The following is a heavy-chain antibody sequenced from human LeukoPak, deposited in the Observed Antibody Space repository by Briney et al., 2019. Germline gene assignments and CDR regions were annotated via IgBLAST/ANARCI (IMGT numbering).Heavy chain of an antibody. J-gene: IGHJ4*02. CDR3: VRDGVGAPPFDY. V-gene: IGHV3-74*01. CDR1: GFTFSSNW. D-gene: IGHD1-26*01. CDR2: IKGDGSST. Sequence: PGGSLRLSCAASGFTFSSNWMHWVRQAPGKGLVWVSRIKGDGSSTSYADSVKGRFTISRDNAKNTLFLQMNSLRAEDTAVYYCVRDGVGAPPFDYWGQGTQVAVSS.